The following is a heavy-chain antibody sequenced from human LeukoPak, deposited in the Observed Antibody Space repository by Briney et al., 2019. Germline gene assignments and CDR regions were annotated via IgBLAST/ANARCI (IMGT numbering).Heavy chain of an antibody. J-gene: IGHJ5*02. CDR2: IYYSGST. CDR3: ARGRAVTNWFDP. Sequence: SETLSLTCTVSGGSISSYYWSWIRQPPGKGLEWIGYIYYSGSTNYDPSLKSRVTISVDTSKNQFSLKLSSVTAADTAVYYCARGRAVTNWFDPWGQGTLVTVSS. D-gene: IGHD4-23*01. CDR1: GGSISSYY. V-gene: IGHV4-59*08.